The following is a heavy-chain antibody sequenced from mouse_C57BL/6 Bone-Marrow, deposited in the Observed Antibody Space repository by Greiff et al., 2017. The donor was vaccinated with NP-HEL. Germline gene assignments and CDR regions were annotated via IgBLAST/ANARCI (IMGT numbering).Heavy chain of an antibody. CDR3: ARHYYYGSSYVY. D-gene: IGHD1-1*01. CDR2: ISGGGGNT. V-gene: IGHV5-9*01. CDR1: GFTFSSYT. J-gene: IGHJ2*01. Sequence: EVQLVESGGGLVKPGGSLKLSCAASGFTFSSYTMSWVRQTPEKRLEWVATISGGGGNTYYPDSVKGRFTLSRDNAKITLYLQMSSLMSEDTALYYCARHYYYGSSYVYWGQGTTLTVSS.